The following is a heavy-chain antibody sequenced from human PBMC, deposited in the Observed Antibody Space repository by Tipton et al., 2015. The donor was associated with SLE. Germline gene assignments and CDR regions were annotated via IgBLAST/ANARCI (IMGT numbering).Heavy chain of an antibody. Sequence: SLRLSCSASGFAFDDYAMHWVRQVPGRGLEWVSGITWNSGDIGYADSVKGRFTISRDNAKNSLYLQMESLRAEDTALYYCAKDFDGYNGFDFWGQGTLVTVSS. CDR1: GFAFDDYA. CDR3: AKDFDGYNGFDF. CDR2: ITWNSGDI. D-gene: IGHD5-24*01. J-gene: IGHJ4*02. V-gene: IGHV3-9*01.